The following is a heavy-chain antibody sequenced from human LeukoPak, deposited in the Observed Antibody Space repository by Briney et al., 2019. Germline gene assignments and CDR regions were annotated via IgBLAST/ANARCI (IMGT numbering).Heavy chain of an antibody. Sequence: PGESLRLSCAASGFTFTTNAMSWVRQAPGKGLEWVSAISGRTGATYYADSEKGRFTISRDNSKSTLYLQMDSLRAEDTAVYYCAKCGNSGCHLIDYWGQGTLVTVSS. V-gene: IGHV3-23*01. CDR1: GFTFTTNA. D-gene: IGHD5-12*01. CDR2: ISGRTGAT. J-gene: IGHJ4*02. CDR3: AKCGNSGCHLIDY.